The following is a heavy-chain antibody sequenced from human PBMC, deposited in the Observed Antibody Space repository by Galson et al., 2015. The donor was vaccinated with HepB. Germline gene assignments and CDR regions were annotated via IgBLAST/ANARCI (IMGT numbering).Heavy chain of an antibody. V-gene: IGHV3-48*03. Sequence: SLRLSCAASGFRFGDYEMTWVRQAPGRGLEWIAYISSNGYMIYYVESVKGRFTVSRDNARDSLYLQMNSLRVEDTAVYYCVRDDALWSWYFDSWGQGILVTVSS. D-gene: IGHD3-10*01. CDR2: ISSNGYMI. J-gene: IGHJ4*02. CDR1: GFRFGDYE. CDR3: VRDDALWSWYFDS.